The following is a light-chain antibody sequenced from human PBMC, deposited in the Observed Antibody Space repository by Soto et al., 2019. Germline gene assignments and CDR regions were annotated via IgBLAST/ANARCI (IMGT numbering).Light chain of an antibody. CDR3: MQGTHWPLT. CDR1: QSLVFSDGNTY. J-gene: IGKJ4*01. Sequence: DVVLTQSPLSLPVALGQPASISCRSSQSLVFSDGNTYLNRFHQRPGQSPRRLIYKISNRDSGVPDRFSGSGSATDFTLKISRVEAEDVGIYFCMQGTHWPLTFGGGTKVEVK. CDR2: KIS. V-gene: IGKV2-30*01.